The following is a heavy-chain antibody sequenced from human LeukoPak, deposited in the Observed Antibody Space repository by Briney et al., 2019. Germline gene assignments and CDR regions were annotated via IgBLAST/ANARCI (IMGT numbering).Heavy chain of an antibody. Sequence: GGSLRLSCAASGFTFSNYGMHWVRQAPGKGLEWVAVISYDGSNKYYADSVKGRFTISRDNSKNTLYLEMNSLRAEDTAVYYCAKDRGYCSGGSCYFIDYWGQGTLVTVSS. CDR1: GFTFSNYG. CDR2: ISYDGSNK. D-gene: IGHD2-15*01. CDR3: AKDRGYCSGGSCYFIDY. J-gene: IGHJ4*02. V-gene: IGHV3-30*18.